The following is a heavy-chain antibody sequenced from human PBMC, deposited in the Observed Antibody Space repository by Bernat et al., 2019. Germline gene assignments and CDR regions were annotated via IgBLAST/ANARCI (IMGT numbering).Heavy chain of an antibody. Sequence: QVQLVESGGGLVKPGGSLRLSCAASGFTFSDYYMSWIRQAPGKGLDWVSYISSSSYTNYADSVKGRFTISRDNAKNSLYLQMNSLRAEDTVVYYCAGDRGEWFAFDIWGQGTMVTVSS. D-gene: IGHD3-3*01. V-gene: IGHV3-11*06. CDR2: ISSSSYT. CDR3: AGDRGEWFAFDI. CDR1: GFTFSDYY. J-gene: IGHJ3*02.